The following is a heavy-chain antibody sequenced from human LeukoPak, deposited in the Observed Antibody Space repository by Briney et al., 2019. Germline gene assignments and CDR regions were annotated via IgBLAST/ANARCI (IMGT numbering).Heavy chain of an antibody. D-gene: IGHD3-10*01. CDR3: ARRAMVRGGTYFDY. J-gene: IGHJ4*02. V-gene: IGHV4-39*01. Sequence: PSETLSLTCTVSGGSIRSYYWGWIRQPPGKGLEWIGSIYYSGSTYYNPSLKSRVTISVDTSKNQFSLKLSSVTAADTAVYYCARRAMVRGGTYFDYWGQGTLVTVSS. CDR1: GGSIRSYY. CDR2: IYYSGST.